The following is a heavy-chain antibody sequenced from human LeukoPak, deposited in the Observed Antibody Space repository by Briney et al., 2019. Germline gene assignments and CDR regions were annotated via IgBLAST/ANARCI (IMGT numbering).Heavy chain of an antibody. D-gene: IGHD6-19*01. V-gene: IGHV1-2*02. J-gene: IGHJ4*02. CDR2: INPNSGGT. Sequence: ASVKVSCKASGYTFTSYDINWVRQAPGQGLEWMGWINPNSGGTNYAQKFQGRVTMTRDTSISTAYMELSRLRSDDTAVYYCARAPTIAVAGHFDYWGQGTLVTVSS. CDR3: ARAPTIAVAGHFDY. CDR1: GYTFTSYD.